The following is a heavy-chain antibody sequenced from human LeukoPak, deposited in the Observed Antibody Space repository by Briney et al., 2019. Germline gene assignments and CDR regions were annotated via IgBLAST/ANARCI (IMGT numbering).Heavy chain of an antibody. D-gene: IGHD3-10*01. J-gene: IGHJ5*02. V-gene: IGHV4-59*01. CDR3: ARGKYYHASGAS. Sequence: SETLSLTYTVSGGSISNYYCTWIRQPPGKGLEWIGHHSGSTSYNPSLKSRVTISVDTSKNQFSLKLRSVTAADTAVYYCARGKYYHASGASWGQGTLVTVSS. CDR1: GGSISNYY. CDR2: HSGST.